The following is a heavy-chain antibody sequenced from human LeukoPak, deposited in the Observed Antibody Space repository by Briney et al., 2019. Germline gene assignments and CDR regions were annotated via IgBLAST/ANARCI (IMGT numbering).Heavy chain of an antibody. V-gene: IGHV1-2*02. D-gene: IGHD3-9*01. Sequence: ASVKVSCKASGYTFTGYYMHWVRQAPGQGLEWMGWINPNSGGTNYAQKFQGRVTMTRDTSISTAYMELSRLRSDDTAVYYCATTQSYDILTGYSVFAFDIWGQGTMVTVSS. J-gene: IGHJ3*02. CDR3: ATTQSYDILTGYSVFAFDI. CDR1: GYTFTGYY. CDR2: INPNSGGT.